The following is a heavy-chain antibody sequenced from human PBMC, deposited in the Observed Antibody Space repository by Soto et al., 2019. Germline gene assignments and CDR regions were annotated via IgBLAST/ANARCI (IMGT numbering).Heavy chain of an antibody. Sequence: QVPLVQSGAEVKKPGASVKVSCKASGYTFTSYGISWVRQAPGQGLEWMGWISAYNGNTNYAQKLQGRVTMTTDTSTSTAYMELRSLRSDDTAVYYCARGILYCSGGSCYGFGVQAFDIWGQGTMVTVSS. CDR1: GYTFTSYG. CDR3: ARGILYCSGGSCYGFGVQAFDI. D-gene: IGHD2-15*01. V-gene: IGHV1-18*01. CDR2: ISAYNGNT. J-gene: IGHJ3*02.